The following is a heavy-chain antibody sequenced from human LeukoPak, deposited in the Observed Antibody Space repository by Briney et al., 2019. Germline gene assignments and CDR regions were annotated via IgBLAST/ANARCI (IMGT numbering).Heavy chain of an antibody. CDR1: GYTFTSYD. Sequence: GASVKVSCKASGYTFTSYDINWVRQAAGQGLEWMGWMNPNSGNTGYAQKFQGRVTMTRNTSISTAYMELSSLRSEDTAVYYCARGLRFLEWLPCGLDPWGQGTLVTVSS. CDR3: ARGLRFLEWLPCGLDP. V-gene: IGHV1-8*01. D-gene: IGHD3-3*01. J-gene: IGHJ5*02. CDR2: MNPNSGNT.